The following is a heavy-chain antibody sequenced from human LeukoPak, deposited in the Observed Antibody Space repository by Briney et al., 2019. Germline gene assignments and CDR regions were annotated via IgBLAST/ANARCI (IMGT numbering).Heavy chain of an antibody. V-gene: IGHV3-48*03. J-gene: IGHJ3*02. Sequence: PGGSLRLSCAASGFTFSSFEMNWVRQAPGKGLGWVSYITSGNSMYYADSVKGRFTISRDNAKNSLYLQMNSLRAEDTAVYYCARGSFDTFDIWGQGTRVTVS. CDR3: ARGSFDTFDI. CDR2: ITSGNSM. CDR1: GFTFSSFE.